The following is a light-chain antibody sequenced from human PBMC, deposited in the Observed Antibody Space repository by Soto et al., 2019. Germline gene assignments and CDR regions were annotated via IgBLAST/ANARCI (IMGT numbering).Light chain of an antibody. CDR2: DAS. CDR1: QSVSSY. CDR3: QQRSNWPPIT. V-gene: IGKV3-11*01. Sequence: EIVLTQSPATLSLSPGERATLSCRASQSVSSYLAWYQQKPGQAPRLLIYDASNRATGIPARFSGSGSGKDFTLAISIRETEDFAVYYCQQRSNWPPITFGQGTRLEIK. J-gene: IGKJ5*01.